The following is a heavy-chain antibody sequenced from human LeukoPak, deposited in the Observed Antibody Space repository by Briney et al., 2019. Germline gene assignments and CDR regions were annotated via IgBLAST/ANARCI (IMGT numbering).Heavy chain of an antibody. D-gene: IGHD5-12*01. CDR3: ARGIRL. CDR2: IYYSGNT. CDR1: GGSINSGSYY. J-gene: IGHJ4*02. V-gene: IGHV4-39*01. Sequence: SVTLSLTCSVSGGSINSGSYYWGWFRQPQGKGLEWIGSIYYSGNTYYNPSLKSRVTISVDTSKNQFSLKLSSVTAADTAVYYCARGIRLGGQGALVTVSS.